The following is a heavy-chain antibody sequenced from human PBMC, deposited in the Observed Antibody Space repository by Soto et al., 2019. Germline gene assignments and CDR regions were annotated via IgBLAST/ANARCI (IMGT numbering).Heavy chain of an antibody. CDR3: ATPGPSGAGPRWYFAY. D-gene: IGHD6-13*01. CDR2: IYYSGST. CDR1: GASIYTYY. J-gene: IGHJ4*02. Sequence: SETLSLTCNVSGASIYTYYWNWIRQSPGKGLEWIGYIYYSGSTYYNPSLKSRVTISVDTSKNQFSLKLSSVTAADTAVYYCATPGPSGAGPRWYFAYSGQGTLVTVSS. V-gene: IGHV4-59*08.